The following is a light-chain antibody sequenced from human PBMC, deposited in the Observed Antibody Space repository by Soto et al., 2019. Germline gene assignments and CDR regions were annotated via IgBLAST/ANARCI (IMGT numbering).Light chain of an antibody. V-gene: IGLV1-44*01. Sequence: QSVLTQPPSASGTPGQRVTISCSGSSSNIGSNTVNWYQQFPGTAPKLLIYNNNQWPSGVPDRFSGSKSDTSASLAITGLQSEDEAHYYCAAWDDSLNAWLFGGGTQLTVL. CDR3: AAWDDSLNAWL. CDR2: NNN. J-gene: IGLJ3*02. CDR1: SSNIGSNT.